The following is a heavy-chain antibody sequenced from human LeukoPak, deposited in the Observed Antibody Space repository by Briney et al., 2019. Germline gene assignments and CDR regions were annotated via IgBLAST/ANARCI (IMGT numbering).Heavy chain of an antibody. J-gene: IGHJ4*02. CDR1: RGSISGSIRSFY. Sequence: SETLSLTCTVSRGSISGSIRSFYWSWLRQPPGKGLEWIGYICSSGSTNDNPSLRSRVTISLDASKNQFFLTLSSVSAADTALYYCARIPLAYSGAYYFDYWGQGTLVTVSP. D-gene: IGHD1-26*01. V-gene: IGHV4-61*01. CDR2: ICSSGST. CDR3: ARIPLAYSGAYYFDY.